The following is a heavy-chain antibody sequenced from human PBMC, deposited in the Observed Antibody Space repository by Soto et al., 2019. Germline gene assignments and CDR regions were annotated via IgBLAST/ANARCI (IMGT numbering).Heavy chain of an antibody. V-gene: IGHV6-1*01. J-gene: IGHJ4*02. CDR1: GDSVSSSSCA. CDR3: ASNAWNFVTSRDF. CDR2: TYYRSQFYH. D-gene: IGHD1-7*01. Sequence: SESLSLTCCFFGDSVSSSSCAWIWCMESPPRGLEWLGRTYYRSQFYHDYAISVRGRISINPDTTRNQFSLQLNSVTPEDTAVYYCASNAWNFVTSRDFWGQGILVTVSS.